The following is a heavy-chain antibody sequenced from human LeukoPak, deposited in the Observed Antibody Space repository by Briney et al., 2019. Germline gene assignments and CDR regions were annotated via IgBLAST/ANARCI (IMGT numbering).Heavy chain of an antibody. Sequence: SQTLSLTCTVSGGSISSGDYYWSWIRQPPGKGLEWIGYIYYSGSTYYNPSLKSRVTISVDTSKNQFSLKLSSVTAADTAVYFCARVHIAAAGGDAFDIWGQGTMVTVSS. CDR2: IYYSGST. CDR1: GGSISSGDYY. V-gene: IGHV4-30-4*08. J-gene: IGHJ3*02. CDR3: ARVHIAAAGGDAFDI. D-gene: IGHD6-13*01.